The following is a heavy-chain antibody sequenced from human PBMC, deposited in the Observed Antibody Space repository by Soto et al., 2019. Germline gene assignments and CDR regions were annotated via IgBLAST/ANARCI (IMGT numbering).Heavy chain of an antibody. CDR3: ARDYNWNDVSAFDI. CDR2: INAGNGNT. D-gene: IGHD1-1*01. CDR1: GYTFTSYA. J-gene: IGHJ3*02. V-gene: IGHV1-3*01. Sequence: ASVKVSCKASGYTFTSYAMHWVRQAPGQRLEWMGWINAGNGNTKYSQKFQGRVTITRDTSASTAYMELSSLRSEDTAVYYCARDYNWNDVSAFDIWGQGTMVTVSS.